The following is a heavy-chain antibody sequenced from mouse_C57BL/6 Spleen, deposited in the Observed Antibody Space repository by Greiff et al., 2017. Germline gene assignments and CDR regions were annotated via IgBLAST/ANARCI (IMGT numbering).Heavy chain of an antibody. D-gene: IGHD2-3*01. CDR1: GYSITSGYD. CDR3: ARRNDGYYDYFDY. V-gene: IGHV3-1*01. CDR2: IRYSGST. J-gene: IGHJ2*01. Sequence: ESGPGMVKPSQSLSLTCTVTGYSITSGYDWHWIRHFPGNKLEWMGYIRYSGSTNYNPSLKSRISITHDTSKNHFFLKLNSVTTEDTATYYCARRNDGYYDYFDYRGQGTTLTVSS.